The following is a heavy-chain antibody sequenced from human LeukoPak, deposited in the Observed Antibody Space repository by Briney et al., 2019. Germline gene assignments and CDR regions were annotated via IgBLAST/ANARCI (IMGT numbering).Heavy chain of an antibody. CDR3: AREGGLAVAGTAFDI. CDR1: GYTFTTYY. J-gene: IGHJ3*02. D-gene: IGHD6-19*01. CDR2: INPSGGST. Sequence: ASVKVSCKASGYTFTTYYIHWVRQAPGQGLEWMGIINPSGGSTRYAQKFQGRVTMTGDTSTSTVYMELSSLRSEDTAVYYCAREGGLAVAGTAFDIWGQGTMVTVFS. V-gene: IGHV1-46*01.